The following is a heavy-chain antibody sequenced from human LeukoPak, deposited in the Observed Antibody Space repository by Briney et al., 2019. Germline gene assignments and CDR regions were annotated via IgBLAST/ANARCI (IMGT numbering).Heavy chain of an antibody. V-gene: IGHV1-2*02. J-gene: IGHJ4*02. CDR1: GYIFTGYY. Sequence: AASVKVSCKASGYIFTGYYMHWVRQAPGQGLEWMGWINPNSGGTNYAPKFQGRVTMTRDTSIRTAYMELSSLRSEDTAVYYCARKFLGSRGYYFDYWGQGTLVTVSS. CDR2: INPNSGGT. D-gene: IGHD3-10*01. CDR3: ARKFLGSRGYYFDY.